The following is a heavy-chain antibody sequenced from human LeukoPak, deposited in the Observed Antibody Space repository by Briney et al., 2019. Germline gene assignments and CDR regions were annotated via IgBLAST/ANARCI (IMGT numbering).Heavy chain of an antibody. D-gene: IGHD3-10*01. Sequence: PGGSLRLSCAASGFTFSSYSMNWVRQAPGKGLEWVSSISSSSSYIYYADSVKGRFTISRDNAKSSLYLQMNSLRAEDTAVYYCARGFGITLVRGVTLYFDYWGQGALVTVSS. CDR3: ARGFGITLVRGVTLYFDY. CDR2: ISSSSSYI. J-gene: IGHJ4*02. CDR1: GFTFSSYS. V-gene: IGHV3-21*01.